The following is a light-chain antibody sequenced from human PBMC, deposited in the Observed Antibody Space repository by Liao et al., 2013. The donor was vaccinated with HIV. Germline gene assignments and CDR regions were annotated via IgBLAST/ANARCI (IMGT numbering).Light chain of an antibody. Sequence: SYELTQPPSVSVSPGQTASITCSGDQLGNKNICWYQQKPGQSPVLVIYEDDKRPSGIPERFSGSNSGTTATLAISGAQALDEADYYCQAWDSSADVVFGGGTKLTVL. CDR1: QLGNKN. J-gene: IGLJ2*01. V-gene: IGLV3-1*01. CDR2: EDD. CDR3: QAWDSSADVV.